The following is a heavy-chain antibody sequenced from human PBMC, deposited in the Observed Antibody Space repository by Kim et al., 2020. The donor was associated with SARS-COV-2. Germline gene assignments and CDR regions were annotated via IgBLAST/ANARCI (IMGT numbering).Heavy chain of an antibody. Sequence: SETLSLTCTVSGGSISSYYWSWIRQPPGKGLEWIGYIYYSGSTNYNPSLKSRVTISVDTSKNQFSLKLSSVTAADTAVYYCARGGYSSSWYGGLDDYFDYWGQGTLVTVSS. CDR1: GGSISSYY. CDR2: IYYSGST. J-gene: IGHJ4*02. D-gene: IGHD6-13*01. V-gene: IGHV4-59*01. CDR3: ARGGYSSSWYGGLDDYFDY.